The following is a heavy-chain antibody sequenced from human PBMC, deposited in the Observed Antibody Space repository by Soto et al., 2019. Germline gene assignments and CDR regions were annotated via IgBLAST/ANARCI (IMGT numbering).Heavy chain of an antibody. Sequence: SETLSLTCTVSGGSSSSYYWSWIRQPPGKGLEWIGYIYYSGSTNYNPSLKSRVTISVDTSKNQFSLKLSSVTAADTAVYYCARHTTDYDYIWGSYRLIWDFDYWGQGTLVTVSS. CDR3: ARHTTDYDYIWGSYRLIWDFDY. V-gene: IGHV4-59*08. J-gene: IGHJ4*02. D-gene: IGHD3-16*02. CDR1: GGSSSSYY. CDR2: IYYSGST.